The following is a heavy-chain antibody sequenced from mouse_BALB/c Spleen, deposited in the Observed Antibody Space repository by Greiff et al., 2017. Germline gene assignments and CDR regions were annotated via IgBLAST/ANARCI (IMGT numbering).Heavy chain of an antibody. CDR3: TRLYYGNYRYFDY. CDR2: IYPGNSDT. CDR1: GYTFTSYW. V-gene: IGHV1-5*01. Sequence: VQLQQSGTVLARPGASVKMSCKASGYTFTSYWMHWVKQRPGQGLEWIGAIYPGNSDTSYNQKFKGKAKLTAVTSTSTAYMELSSLTNEDSAVYYCTRLYYGNYRYFDYWGQGTTLTVSS. J-gene: IGHJ2*01. D-gene: IGHD2-1*01.